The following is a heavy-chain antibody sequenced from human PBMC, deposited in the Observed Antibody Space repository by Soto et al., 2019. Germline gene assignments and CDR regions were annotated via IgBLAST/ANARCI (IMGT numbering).Heavy chain of an antibody. CDR1: GFSLSNGRIG. CDR2: IFPNDET. J-gene: IGHJ4*02. CDR3: ARVLYYSDISGYFYLPDY. V-gene: IGHV2-26*01. Sequence: QVTLKESGPVLVKPTETLTLTCTVSGFSLSNGRIGMIWIRQPPGKALEWLAHIFPNDETSYSTSLKNRLTISKDTSKGQVVLTMTNMDPVDTATYYCARVLYYSDISGYFYLPDYWGQGTLVTVSS. D-gene: IGHD3-22*01.